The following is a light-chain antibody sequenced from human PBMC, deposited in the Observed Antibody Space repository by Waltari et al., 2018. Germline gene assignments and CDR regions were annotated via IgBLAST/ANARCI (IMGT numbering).Light chain of an antibody. Sequence: QAGPTQPPSASKHLGQTATVTCPGNNKNVATKAIDWLQQHQGHPPKPLFYRNDNRPSGISERFSAFRSGDTASLTITRLQPEDEADYYCSTWDDSLKSYVFGPGTKVTVL. J-gene: IGLJ1*01. CDR3: STWDDSLKSYV. V-gene: IGLV10-54*04. CDR1: NKNVATKA. CDR2: RND.